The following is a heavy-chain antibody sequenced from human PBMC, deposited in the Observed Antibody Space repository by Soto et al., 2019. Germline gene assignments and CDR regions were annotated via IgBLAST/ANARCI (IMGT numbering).Heavy chain of an antibody. J-gene: IGHJ6*02. V-gene: IGHV5-10-1*01. CDR1: GYSFTSYW. D-gene: IGHD5-12*01. Sequence: PGESLKISFKGSGYSFTSYWISWVRQVPGKGLEWMGRIDPSDSYTNYSPSFQGHGTISADKSISTAYLQWSSLKASDTAMYYCARHVAPAPYGMDVGGQGTTVTVSS. CDR2: IDPSDSYT. CDR3: ARHVAPAPYGMDV.